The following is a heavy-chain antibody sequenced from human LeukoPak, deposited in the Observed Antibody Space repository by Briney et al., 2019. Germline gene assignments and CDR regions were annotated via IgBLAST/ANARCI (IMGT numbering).Heavy chain of an antibody. CDR3: ARGAYYDFWSGERDAFDI. J-gene: IGHJ3*02. Sequence: SETLSLTCTVSGGSISSYYWSWIRQPPGKGLEWIRYIYYSGSTNYNPSLKSRVTISVDTSKNQFSLKLSSVTAADTAVYYCARGAYYDFWSGERDAFDIWGQGTMVTVSS. V-gene: IGHV4-59*12. CDR2: IYYSGST. CDR1: GGSISSYY. D-gene: IGHD3-3*01.